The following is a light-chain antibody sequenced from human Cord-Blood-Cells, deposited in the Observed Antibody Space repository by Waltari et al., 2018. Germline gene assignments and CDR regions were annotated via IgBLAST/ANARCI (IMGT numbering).Light chain of an antibody. CDR2: SNN. Sequence: QSVLTQPPSASGTPGQRVTISCSGTSSNIGSNTVNLYQQLPGTAPKLLTYSNNQRPSGVPDRFSGSKSGTSASLAISGLQSEDEADYYCAAWDDSLNGPVFGGGTKLTVL. V-gene: IGLV1-44*01. CDR3: AAWDDSLNGPV. J-gene: IGLJ3*02. CDR1: SSNIGSNT.